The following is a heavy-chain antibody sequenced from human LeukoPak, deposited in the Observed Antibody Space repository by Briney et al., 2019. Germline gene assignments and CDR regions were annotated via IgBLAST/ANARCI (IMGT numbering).Heavy chain of an antibody. Sequence: KPSETLSLTCTVSGGSISSYYWSWIRQPPGKGLEWIGYIYYSGSTNYNPSLKSRVTISVDTSKNQFSLKLSSVTAADTAVYYCAKILSKYSYGFDYWGQGTLLTVSS. CDR1: GGSISSYY. V-gene: IGHV4-59*01. CDR2: IYYSGST. D-gene: IGHD5-18*01. CDR3: AKILSKYSYGFDY. J-gene: IGHJ4*02.